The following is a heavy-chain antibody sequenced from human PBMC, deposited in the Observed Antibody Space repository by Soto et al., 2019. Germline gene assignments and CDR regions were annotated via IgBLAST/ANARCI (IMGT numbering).Heavy chain of an antibody. D-gene: IGHD6-6*01. Sequence: EVQLLESGGGLVQPGGSLRLSCAASGFTFSNYALTWVRQAPGKGLEWVSNISTSGGNTDYADSVRGRFTISRDNSKNTVYLQMNSMRGEDPAIYYCAKERAARGIDYWGQGTLVTVSS. CDR1: GFTFSNYA. J-gene: IGHJ4*02. CDR2: ISTSGGNT. V-gene: IGHV3-23*01. CDR3: AKERAARGIDY.